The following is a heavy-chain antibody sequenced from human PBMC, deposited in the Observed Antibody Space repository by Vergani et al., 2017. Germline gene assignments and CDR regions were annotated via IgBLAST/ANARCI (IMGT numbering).Heavy chain of an antibody. CDR3: ARGDWNFSYYYYYYMDV. V-gene: IGHV1-3*01. Sequence: QVQLVQSGAEVKKPGASVKVSCKASGYTFTSYAMHWVRQAPGQRLEWMGWINAGNGNTKYSQKFQGRVTITRDTSASTAYMELSSLRSEDTAVYYCARGDWNFSYYYYYYMDVWGKGTTVTVSS. CDR2: INAGNGNT. D-gene: IGHD1-7*01. CDR1: GYTFTSYA. J-gene: IGHJ6*03.